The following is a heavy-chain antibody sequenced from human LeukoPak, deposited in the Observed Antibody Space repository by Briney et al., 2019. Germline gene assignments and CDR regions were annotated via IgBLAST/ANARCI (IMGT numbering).Heavy chain of an antibody. CDR2: INHSGST. J-gene: IGHJ6*03. Sequence: PSETLSLTCAVYGGSFSGYYWSWIRQPPGKGLEWIGEINHSGSTNYIPSLRSRVTISVDTSKNQLSLKLSSVTAADTAVYYCARRRGPFYSGSGSSYYYMDVWGKGTTVTVCS. V-gene: IGHV4-34*01. CDR3: ARRRGPFYSGSGSSYYYMDV. D-gene: IGHD3-10*01. CDR1: GGSFSGYY.